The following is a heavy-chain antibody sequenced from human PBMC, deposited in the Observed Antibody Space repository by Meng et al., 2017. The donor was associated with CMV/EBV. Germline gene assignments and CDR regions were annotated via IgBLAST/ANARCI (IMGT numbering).Heavy chain of an antibody. CDR3: ARDLGAAADPNWFDP. Sequence: VSGGSISRYYWGWIRQHAGKGLEWIGRSYTSGSTNYNPSLKSRVTMSVDTSKNQFSLKLSSVTAADTAVYYCARDLGAAADPNWFDPWGQGTLVTVSS. V-gene: IGHV4-4*07. J-gene: IGHJ5*02. CDR1: GGSISRYY. CDR2: SYTSGST. D-gene: IGHD6-13*01.